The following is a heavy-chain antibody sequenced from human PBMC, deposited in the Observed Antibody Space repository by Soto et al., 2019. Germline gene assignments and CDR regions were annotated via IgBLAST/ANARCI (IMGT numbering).Heavy chain of an antibody. D-gene: IGHD1-26*01. Sequence: EVQLLESGGGLVQPGGSLRLSCAASGFTFNNFAMNWVRQAPGKGLEWVSGISGSGGSPSYEDSVKGRFTISRDNSKNTLYLQMHSLRAEDTALYYCAKVLWDLLSHFHYWGQGTLVTVSS. V-gene: IGHV3-23*01. CDR2: ISGSGGSP. CDR1: GFTFNNFA. CDR3: AKVLWDLLSHFHY. J-gene: IGHJ4*02.